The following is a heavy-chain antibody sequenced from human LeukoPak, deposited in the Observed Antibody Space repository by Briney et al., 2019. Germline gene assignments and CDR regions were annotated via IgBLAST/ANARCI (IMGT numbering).Heavy chain of an antibody. Sequence: PSETLSLTCTVSGGSINTYYWSWIRQPPGKGLEWIGYVYYSGSTNYNPSLKSRVTISVDTSKNQFSLKLSSVTAADTAMYYCARDQCGSSGCRYLDYWGQGTLVTVSS. J-gene: IGHJ4*02. CDR2: VYYSGST. CDR3: ARDQCGSSGCRYLDY. CDR1: GGSINTYY. D-gene: IGHD6-19*01. V-gene: IGHV4-59*01.